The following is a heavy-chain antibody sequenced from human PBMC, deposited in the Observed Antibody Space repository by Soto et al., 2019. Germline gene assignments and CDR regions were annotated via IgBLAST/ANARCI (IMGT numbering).Heavy chain of an antibody. V-gene: IGHV3-23*01. CDR2: ITSTGDT. CDR1: GFTLNYYA. Sequence: GGSLRLSCAASGFTLNYYAINWVRQAPGKGLEWVLAITSTGDTYYVDSVKGRFTISRDNSKNTLYLQMNSLRAEDTAVYYCAKEMAASATPGLDPWGQGTLVTVSS. J-gene: IGHJ5*02. CDR3: AKEMAASATPGLDP. D-gene: IGHD2-15*01.